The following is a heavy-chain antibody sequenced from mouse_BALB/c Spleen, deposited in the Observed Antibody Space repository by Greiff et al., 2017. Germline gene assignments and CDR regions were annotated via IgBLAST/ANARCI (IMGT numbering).Heavy chain of an antibody. CDR1: GYTFTDYN. CDR2: IYPYNGGT. Sequence: EVKLQQSGPELVKPGASVKISCKASGYTFTDYNMHWVKQSHGKSLEWIGYIYPYNGGTGYNQKFKSKATLTVDNSSSTAYMELRSLTSEDSAVYYCARCGTTARDWYFDVWGAGTTVTVSS. V-gene: IGHV1S29*02. D-gene: IGHD1-2*01. J-gene: IGHJ1*01. CDR3: ARCGTTARDWYFDV.